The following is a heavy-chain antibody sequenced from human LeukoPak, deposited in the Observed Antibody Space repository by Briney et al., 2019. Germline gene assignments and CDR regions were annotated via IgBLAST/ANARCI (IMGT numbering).Heavy chain of an antibody. Sequence: PGGSLRLSCAASGFTFSSYGMHWVRQAPGKGLEWVAVIWYDGSNKYYADSVKGRFTISRDNSKNTLYLQMNSLKTEDTAVYYCTTDGWLVVPSPPNYYYGMDVWGKGTTVTVSS. J-gene: IGHJ6*04. CDR2: IWYDGSNK. V-gene: IGHV3-33*01. CDR1: GFTFSSYG. CDR3: TTDGWLVVPSPPNYYYGMDV. D-gene: IGHD6-19*01.